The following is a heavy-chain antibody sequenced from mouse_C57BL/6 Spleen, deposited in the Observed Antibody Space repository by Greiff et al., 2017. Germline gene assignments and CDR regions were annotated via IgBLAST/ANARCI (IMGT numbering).Heavy chain of an antibody. V-gene: IGHV14-2*01. CDR3: ARFPRYGSSYDDAMDY. J-gene: IGHJ4*01. CDR2: IDPEDGET. D-gene: IGHD1-1*01. CDR1: GFNIKDYY. Sequence: VQLQQSGAELVKPGASVKLSCTASGFNIKDYYMHWVKQRTEQGLEWIGRIDPEDGETKSAPKFQGKATITADTSSNTAYLQLSSLTSEDTAVYYCARFPRYGSSYDDAMDYGGQGTSVTVSS.